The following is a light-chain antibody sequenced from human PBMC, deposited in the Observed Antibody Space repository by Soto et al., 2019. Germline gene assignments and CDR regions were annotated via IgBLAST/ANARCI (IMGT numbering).Light chain of an antibody. CDR2: DVT. Sequence: QAVVTQSASVSGSPGQSVTISCTGTSSDVGGYDYVSWYQHHPGKAPKLVIYDVTYRPSGVSDRFSGSKSANTASLTISGLQAEDEADYYCSSYTSSSTYVFGTGTKLTVL. CDR1: SSDVGGYDY. V-gene: IGLV2-14*01. CDR3: SSYTSSSTYV. J-gene: IGLJ1*01.